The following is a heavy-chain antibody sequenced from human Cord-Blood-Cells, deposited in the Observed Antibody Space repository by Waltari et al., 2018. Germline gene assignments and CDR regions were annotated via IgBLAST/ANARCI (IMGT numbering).Heavy chain of an antibody. CDR1: GYTFPRYA. J-gene: IGHJ3*02. D-gene: IGHD3-10*01. V-gene: IGHV1-3*01. CDR2: INAGNGNT. CDR3: ARPRGVDAFDI. Sequence: VHLVQSGAEVKKPGASAKVSCKPSGYTFPRYAMHWVRQAPGHRLAWMGWINAGNGNTKYSQKFQGRVTITRDTSASTAYMELSSLRSEDTAVYYCARPRGVDAFDIWGQGTMVTVSS.